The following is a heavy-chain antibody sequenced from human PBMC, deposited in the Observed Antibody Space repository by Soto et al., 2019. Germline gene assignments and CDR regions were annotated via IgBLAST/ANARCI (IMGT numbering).Heavy chain of an antibody. V-gene: IGHV3-7*01. J-gene: IGHJ6*03. CDR1: GFTFSSYW. D-gene: IGHD5-18*01. CDR2: IKQDGSEK. Sequence: GGSLRLSCAASGFTFSSYWMSWVRQAPGKGLEWVANIKQDGSEKYYVDSVKGRFTISRDNAKNSLYLQMNSLRAEDTAVYYCARAGYSYGLGGYMDVWGKGTTVTVS. CDR3: ARAGYSYGLGGYMDV.